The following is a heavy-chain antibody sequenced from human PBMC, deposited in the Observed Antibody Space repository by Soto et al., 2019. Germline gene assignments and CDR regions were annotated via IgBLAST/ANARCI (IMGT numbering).Heavy chain of an antibody. Sequence: ASVKVSCKASGFTFTSSAMQWVRQARGQRLEWIGWIVVGSGNTNHAQKFQERVTITRDMSTSTAYMELSSLRSEDTAVYYCAAVRYDILTGPDYWGQGTLVTVSS. J-gene: IGHJ4*02. CDR2: IVVGSGNT. V-gene: IGHV1-58*02. CDR1: GFTFTSSA. D-gene: IGHD3-9*01. CDR3: AAVRYDILTGPDY.